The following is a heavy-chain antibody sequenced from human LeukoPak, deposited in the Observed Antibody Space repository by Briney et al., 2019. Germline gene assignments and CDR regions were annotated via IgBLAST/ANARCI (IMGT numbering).Heavy chain of an antibody. D-gene: IGHD5-18*01. J-gene: IGHJ4*02. CDR1: GGSFSGYY. V-gene: IGHV4-59*08. CDR3: ARLNAGYSHGYTFDY. CDR2: IYYSGST. Sequence: PSETLSLTCAVYGGSFSGYYWSWIRQPPGEGLECIGDIYYSGSTNYNPSLKSRVAISVDTSKNQFSLKMSSVTAADTAVYYCARLNAGYSHGYTFDYWGLGTLVTVSS.